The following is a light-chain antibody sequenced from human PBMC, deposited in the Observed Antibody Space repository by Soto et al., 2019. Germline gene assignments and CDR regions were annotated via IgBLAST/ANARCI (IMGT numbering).Light chain of an antibody. CDR3: QHFGGTTFT. Sequence: EIVLTQSPGALSLSPGERATLSCRASQSVGQSLAWYQQRPGQTPSLLIYGASTRATGIPDRFSGSGSGTHFTLTISRLEPGDFAVYYCQHFGGTTFTFGQGTRLEIK. CDR1: QSVGQS. CDR2: GAS. V-gene: IGKV3-20*01. J-gene: IGKJ5*01.